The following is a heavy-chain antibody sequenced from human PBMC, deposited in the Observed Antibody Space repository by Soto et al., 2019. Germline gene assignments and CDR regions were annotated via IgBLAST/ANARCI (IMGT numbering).Heavy chain of an antibody. J-gene: IGHJ4*02. D-gene: IGHD3-9*01. CDR1: GGSISSGGYY. CDR2: IYYSGST. CDR3: ARVTDILTGRRIDY. Sequence: PSETLSLTCTVSGGSISSGGYYWSWIRQHPGKGLEWIGYIYYSGSTYYNPSLKSRVTISVDTSKNQFSLKLSSVTAADTAVYYCARVTDILTGRRIDYWGQGTLVTAPQ. V-gene: IGHV4-31*03.